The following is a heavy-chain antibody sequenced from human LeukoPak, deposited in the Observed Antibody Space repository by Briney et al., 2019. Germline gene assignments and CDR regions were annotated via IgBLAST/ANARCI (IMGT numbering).Heavy chain of an antibody. CDR2: IYPGDSDT. CDR3: ARRGYCATTTCYRLFDY. Sequence: GESLKISCKGSGSIFTNYWIGWVRQLPGKGLEWMGIIYPGDSDTRYSPSFQGQVTISADKSITTAYLQWSSLKASDTAMYYCARRGYCATTTCYRLFDYWGQGTLVTVSS. J-gene: IGHJ4*02. CDR1: GSIFTNYW. V-gene: IGHV5-51*01. D-gene: IGHD2-2*01.